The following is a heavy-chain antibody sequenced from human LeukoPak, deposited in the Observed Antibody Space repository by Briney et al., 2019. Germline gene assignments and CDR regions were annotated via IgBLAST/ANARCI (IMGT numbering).Heavy chain of an antibody. D-gene: IGHD3-10*01. J-gene: IGHJ4*02. CDR3: ARGSGNFDY. CDR2: INTDGGST. V-gene: IGHV3-74*01. CDR1: GFTFSSHW. Sequence: GGSLRLSCAASGFTFSSHWMHWVRQAPGKGLVWVSRINTDGGSTYYADSVKGRFTISRDNAKNTLYLQMNSLRAEDTALYYCARGSGNFDYWGQGTLVTVSS.